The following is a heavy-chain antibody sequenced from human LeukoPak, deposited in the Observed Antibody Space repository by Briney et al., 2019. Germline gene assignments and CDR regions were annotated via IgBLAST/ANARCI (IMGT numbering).Heavy chain of an antibody. D-gene: IGHD2-15*01. Sequence: SVKVSCKASGGTFTSYAISWVRQAPGQGLEWMGGIIPIFGTTNYAQKFQGRVTITADESTSTACMELGSLRSEDTAVYYCARGTFSVVALYYFDYWGQGTLVTVSS. CDR2: IIPIFGTT. CDR3: ARGTFSVVALYYFDY. V-gene: IGHV1-69*13. CDR1: GGTFTSYA. J-gene: IGHJ4*02.